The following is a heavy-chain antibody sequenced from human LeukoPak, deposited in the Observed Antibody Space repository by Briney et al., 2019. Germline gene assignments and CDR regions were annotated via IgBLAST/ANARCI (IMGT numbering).Heavy chain of an antibody. V-gene: IGHV3-7*01. J-gene: IGHJ4*02. D-gene: IGHD2-21*02. CDR2: INPDGREQ. CDR1: GFTFSSYA. Sequence: GGSLRLSCAASGFTFSSYAMSWVRQAPGKGPEWVAQINPDGREQYHADSVRGRFSISRDNAKNSLYLQMNSLRAEDTAVYFCARDAVRGGDCDFWGQGTLVTVSS. CDR3: ARDAVRGGDCDF.